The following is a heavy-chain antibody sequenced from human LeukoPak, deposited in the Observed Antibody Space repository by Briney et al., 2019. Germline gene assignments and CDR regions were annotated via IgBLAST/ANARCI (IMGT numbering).Heavy chain of an antibody. Sequence: GASVKVSCKASGYTFTSYGISWVRQAPGQGLEWMGWISAYNGNTNYAQKLQGRVTMTTDTSTSTAYMELSSLRSEDTAVYYCARVQENYYDSSGYYSGLYYWGQGTLVTVSS. J-gene: IGHJ4*02. CDR1: GYTFTSYG. CDR2: ISAYNGNT. D-gene: IGHD3-22*01. CDR3: ARVQENYYDSSGYYSGLYY. V-gene: IGHV1-18*01.